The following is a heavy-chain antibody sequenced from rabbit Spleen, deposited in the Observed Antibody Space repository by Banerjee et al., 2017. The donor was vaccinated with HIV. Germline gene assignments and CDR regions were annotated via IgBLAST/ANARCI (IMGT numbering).Heavy chain of an antibody. CDR1: GFSFNTDYY. V-gene: IGHV1S45*01. Sequence: QEQLEESGGDLVKPEGSLTLICTASGFSFNTDYYVCWVRQAPGKGLEWIACIYGGTDNSTYYANWANGRFTISKTSSTTVTLQMTSLTDADTATYFCARDAGTSFSTYGMDLWGPGTLVTVS. CDR3: ARDAGTSFSTYGMDL. J-gene: IGHJ6*01. D-gene: IGHD8-1*01. CDR2: IYGGTDNST.